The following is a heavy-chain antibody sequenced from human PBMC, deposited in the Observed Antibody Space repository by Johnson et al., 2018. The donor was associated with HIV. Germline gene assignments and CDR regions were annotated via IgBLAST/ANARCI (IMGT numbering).Heavy chain of an antibody. CDR3: AKDMGYSSSYDAFDI. CDR1: GFTFSSYA. V-gene: IGHV3-30*04. J-gene: IGHJ3*02. CDR2: ISYDGTYK. Sequence: QVQLVESGGGVVQPGTSLRLSCAASGFTFSSYALHWVRQAPGKGLEWVALISYDGTYKSYADSVKGRFTISRDNSKNSLYLQMNSLRAEDTALYYCAKDMGYSSSYDAFDIWGQGTMVTVSS. D-gene: IGHD6-6*01.